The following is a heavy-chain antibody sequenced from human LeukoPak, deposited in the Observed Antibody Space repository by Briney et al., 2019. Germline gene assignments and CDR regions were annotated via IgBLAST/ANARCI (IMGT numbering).Heavy chain of an antibody. CDR1: GFTFSSYG. V-gene: IGHV3-30*03. CDR3: ARVVGDTGYYFDP. CDR2: ISYDGSNK. Sequence: PGRSLRLSCAASGFTFSSYGMHWVRQAPGKGLEWVAVISYDGSNKYYADSVKGRFTISRDDARNSLYLQMNSLRAEDTAVYYCARVVGDTGYYFDPWGQGTLVTVSS. D-gene: IGHD2-21*01. J-gene: IGHJ4*02.